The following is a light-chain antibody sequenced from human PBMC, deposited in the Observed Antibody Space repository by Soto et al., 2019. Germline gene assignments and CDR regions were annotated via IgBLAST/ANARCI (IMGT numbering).Light chain of an antibody. CDR3: QQYKNWPRT. J-gene: IGKJ1*01. V-gene: IGKV3-15*01. Sequence: ETVMTQSAATLSVSPGERATLSCRASQSIQTNLAWYQQKPGQAPRLLIYGASTRVTGVPTRFSGSGSGTEFTLTISSLQSEDFAVYYCQQYKNWPRTFGQGTKVEIK. CDR1: QSIQTN. CDR2: GAS.